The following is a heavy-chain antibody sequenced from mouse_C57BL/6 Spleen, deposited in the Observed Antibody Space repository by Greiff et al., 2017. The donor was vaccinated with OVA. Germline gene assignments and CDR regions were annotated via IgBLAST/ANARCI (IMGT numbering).Heavy chain of an antibody. V-gene: IGHV5-9*04. Sequence: EVQLVESGGGLVKPGGSLKLSCAASGFTFSSYTMSWVRQTPEKRLEWVATISGGGGNTYYPDSVKGRFTISRDNAKNTLYLQMSSLRSEDTAVYYCASNYYYAMDYWGQGTSVTVSS. CDR1: GFTFSSYT. D-gene: IGHD1-3*01. CDR2: ISGGGGNT. CDR3: ASNYYYAMDY. J-gene: IGHJ4*01.